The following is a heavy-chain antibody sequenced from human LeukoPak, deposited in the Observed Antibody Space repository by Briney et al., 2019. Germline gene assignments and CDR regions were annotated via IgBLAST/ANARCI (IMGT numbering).Heavy chain of an antibody. J-gene: IGHJ3*02. V-gene: IGHV4-4*09. D-gene: IGHD3-3*01. CDR3: ARHQDDFWSGYSTGVFDI. Sequence: PSETLSLTCTVSGGSISSYYWSWIRQPPGKGLEWIGYIYTSGSTNYNPSLKSRVTISVDTSKNQFSLKLSSVTAADTAVYYCARHQDDFWSGYSTGVFDIWGQGTMVTVSS. CDR1: GGSISSYY. CDR2: IYTSGST.